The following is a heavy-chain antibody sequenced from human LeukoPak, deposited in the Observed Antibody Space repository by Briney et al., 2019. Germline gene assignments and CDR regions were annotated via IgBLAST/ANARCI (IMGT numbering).Heavy chain of an antibody. CDR3: ARRSGDYGDYADYFDY. Sequence: SETLSLTCAVYGGSFSGYYWSWIRQPPGKGLEWIGEINHSGSTNYNPSLKSRVTISVDTSKNQFSLKLSSVTAADTAVYYCARRSGDYGDYADYFDYWGQGTLVTVSS. CDR2: INHSGST. CDR1: GGSFSGYY. V-gene: IGHV4-34*01. J-gene: IGHJ4*02. D-gene: IGHD4-17*01.